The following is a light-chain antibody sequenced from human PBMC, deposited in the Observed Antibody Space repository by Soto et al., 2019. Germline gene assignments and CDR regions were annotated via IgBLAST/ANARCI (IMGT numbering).Light chain of an antibody. J-gene: IGLJ1*01. CDR2: EDS. V-gene: IGLV2-23*01. CDR1: SRDVGTYNL. CDR3: SSYAGSDAYV. Sequence: QSALTQPASVSGSPGQSITISCTGTSRDVGTYNLVSWFQQHPGKAPKLMIYEDSKRPSGVSNRFSGSKSGNTASLTISGLQADDEAEYYCSSYAGSDAYVFGSGTKLTVL.